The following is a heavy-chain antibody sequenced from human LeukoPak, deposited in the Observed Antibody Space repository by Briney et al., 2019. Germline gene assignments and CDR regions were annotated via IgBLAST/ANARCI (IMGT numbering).Heavy chain of an antibody. D-gene: IGHD3-22*01. CDR2: IYPGDSDT. J-gene: IGHJ4*02. CDR1: GYSFTSYW. V-gene: IGHV5-51*01. CDR3: ASRDSSGYYYFGY. Sequence: GESLKISCKGSGYSFTSYWIGWVRQMPGKGLEWMGIIYPGDSDTRYRPSFQGQVTISADKSISTAYLQWSRLKASDTDMYYCASRDSSGYYYFGYWGQGTLVTVSS.